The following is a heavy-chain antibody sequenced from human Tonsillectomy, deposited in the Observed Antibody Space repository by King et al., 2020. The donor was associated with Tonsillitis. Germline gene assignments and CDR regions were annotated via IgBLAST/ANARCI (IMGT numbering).Heavy chain of an antibody. J-gene: IGHJ3*02. V-gene: IGHV4-59*01. CDR2: IYYSGNT. Sequence: PLQESGPGLVKPSEPLSLTCTVSGGSIRSYYWNWLRQPPGKGLEWIGYIYYSGNTNYNPSLNSRVTISEDTSKNQFSLRLSSVTAADTAVYYCARDGYGGKGAFAIWGQGTMVTVSS. CDR3: ARDGYGGKGAFAI. D-gene: IGHD4-23*01. CDR1: GGSIRSYY.